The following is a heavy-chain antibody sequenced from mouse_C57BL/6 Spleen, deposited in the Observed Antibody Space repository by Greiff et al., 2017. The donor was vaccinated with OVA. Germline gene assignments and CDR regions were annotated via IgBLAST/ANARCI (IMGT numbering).Heavy chain of an antibody. Sequence: VQLQQSGPGLVQPSQSLSITCTVSGFSLTSYGVHWVRQSPGQGLEWLGVICSGGSTDYNAAFISRLSISKDNSKSQVFFKMNSLQADDTAIYYGARKYYGNLYAMDYWGQGTSVTVSS. D-gene: IGHD2-1*01. J-gene: IGHJ4*01. CDR1: GFSLTSYG. CDR3: ARKYYGNLYAMDY. CDR2: ICSGGST. V-gene: IGHV2-2*01.